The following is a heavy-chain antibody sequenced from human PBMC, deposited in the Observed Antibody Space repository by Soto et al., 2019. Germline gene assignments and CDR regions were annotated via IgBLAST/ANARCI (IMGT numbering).Heavy chain of an antibody. CDR1: GVSISSTNW. D-gene: IGHD3-9*01. CDR3: ARQPRILTGYSGHFAY. Sequence: PSETLSLTCVVSGVSISSTNWWPWVRQPPGKRLEWIGEIYHKGSPTYSPSLRGRATISVDKSNNQFSLRLRPVTAADTAVYYCARQPRILTGYSGHFAYWGQGTLVTVS. J-gene: IGHJ4*02. CDR2: IYHKGSP. V-gene: IGHV4-4*02.